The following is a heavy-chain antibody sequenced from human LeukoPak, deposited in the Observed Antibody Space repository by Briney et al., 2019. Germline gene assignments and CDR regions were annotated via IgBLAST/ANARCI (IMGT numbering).Heavy chain of an antibody. V-gene: IGHV3-21*04. CDR1: GFTFSSYS. Sequence: PGGSLRLSCEASGFTFSSYSMNWVRQAPGKGLEWVSSITSSSSYIYYADSVKGRFTISRDNSKNTLYLQMNSLRAEDTAVYYCAKSTDAPGYSSSWRPNFDYWGQGTLVTVSS. D-gene: IGHD6-13*01. CDR3: AKSTDAPGYSSSWRPNFDY. J-gene: IGHJ4*02. CDR2: ITSSSSYI.